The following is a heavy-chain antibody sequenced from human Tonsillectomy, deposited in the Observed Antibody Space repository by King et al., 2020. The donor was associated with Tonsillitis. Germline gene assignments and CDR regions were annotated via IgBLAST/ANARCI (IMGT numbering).Heavy chain of an antibody. CDR3: ARDVAAAGFLWD. V-gene: IGHV3-53*01. Sequence: VQLVESGGGLIQPGGSLRLSCAASGFTIRFNYMSWVRQAPGKGLEWVSVIYTGCSTYYADPVKGRFTISRDNSKNTLSLQMKSLRAEDTAVYYCARDVAAAGFLWDWGQGALVTVSS. CDR1: GFTIRFNY. D-gene: IGHD6-13*01. CDR2: IYTGCST. J-gene: IGHJ4*02.